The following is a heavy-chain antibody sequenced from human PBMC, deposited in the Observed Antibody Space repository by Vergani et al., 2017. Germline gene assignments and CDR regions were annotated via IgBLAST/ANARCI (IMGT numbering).Heavy chain of an antibody. CDR1: GGSIRSYY. D-gene: IGHD3-10*01. V-gene: IGHV4-59*01. CDR2: IYYSGST. CDR3: ARVGFGEESWFDP. J-gene: IGHJ5*02. Sequence: QVQLQESGPGLVKPSETLSLTCTVSGGSIRSYYWSWIRQPPGKGLEWIGYIYYSGSTNYNPSLKSRVTISVDTSKNQFSLKLSSVTAADTAVYYCARVGFGEESWFDPWGQGTLVTVSS.